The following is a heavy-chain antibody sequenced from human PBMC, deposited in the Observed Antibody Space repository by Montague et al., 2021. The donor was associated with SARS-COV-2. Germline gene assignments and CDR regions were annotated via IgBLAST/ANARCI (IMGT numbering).Heavy chain of an antibody. Sequence: TLSLTCTVSGGSISSGNYYWSWIRRPAGKGLEWIGRMYTSGSTKYNPSLERRVTISLDTSNNQFSPNLNSVTAADTAVYYCARGRVNGWYFFDNWGQGTLVTVSS. CDR1: GGSISSGNYY. CDR3: ARGRVNGWYFFDN. D-gene: IGHD6-19*01. CDR2: MYTSGST. J-gene: IGHJ4*02. V-gene: IGHV4-61*02.